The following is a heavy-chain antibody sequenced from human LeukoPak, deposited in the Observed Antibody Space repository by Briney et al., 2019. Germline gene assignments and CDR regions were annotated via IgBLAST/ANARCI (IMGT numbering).Heavy chain of an antibody. D-gene: IGHD1-14*01. J-gene: IGHJ4*02. V-gene: IGHV3-30*04. CDR1: GFIFSYSA. Sequence: HSGRSLRLSCAASGFIFSYSAMHWVRQAPGKGLAWVAVISYNGSNKFYADSVQGRFTISRDNSKNTLYLEMSSLRPEDTAHYYCARGAGAWGTRSFDYWGQGTLVTVSS. CDR2: ISYNGSNK. CDR3: ARGAGAWGTRSFDY.